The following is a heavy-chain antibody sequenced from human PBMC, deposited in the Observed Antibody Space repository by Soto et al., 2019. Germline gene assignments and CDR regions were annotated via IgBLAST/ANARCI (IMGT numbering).Heavy chain of an antibody. D-gene: IGHD4-17*01. V-gene: IGHV4-59*12. CDR2: IYYSGST. CDR1: GGSISSYY. CDR3: ARGLSPVYGDYVGSYYYYYMDV. J-gene: IGHJ6*03. Sequence: SETLSLTCTVSGGSISSYYWSWIRQPPGKGLEWIGYIYYSGSTNYNPSLKSRVTISVDTSKNQFSLKLSSVTAADTAVYYCARGLSPVYGDYVGSYYYYYMDVWGKGTTVTVSS.